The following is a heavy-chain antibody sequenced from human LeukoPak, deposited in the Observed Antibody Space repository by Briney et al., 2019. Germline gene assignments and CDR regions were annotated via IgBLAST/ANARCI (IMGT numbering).Heavy chain of an antibody. V-gene: IGHV3-23*01. CDR3: AKNGLWELLPFDY. D-gene: IGHD1-26*01. CDR2: ISGSAGNT. J-gene: IGHJ4*02. CDR1: GFTFSSYA. Sequence: GGSLRLSCAASGFTFSSYAMSWARQAPGKGLEWVSAISGSAGNTYYADSVKGRYTISRDNSKNTLYLQMNSLRAEDTAVYYCAKNGLWELLPFDYWGQGTLVTVSS.